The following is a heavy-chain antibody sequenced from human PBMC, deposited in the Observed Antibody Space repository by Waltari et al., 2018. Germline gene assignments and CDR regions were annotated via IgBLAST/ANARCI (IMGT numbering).Heavy chain of an antibody. D-gene: IGHD6-19*01. CDR1: GFTFSSYW. Sequence: EVQLVESGGGLVQPGGSLRLSCAASGFTFSSYWISWVRQAPGKGLEWVANIKQDGSEKYDVDSVKGRFTISRDNAKNSLYLQMNSLRAEDTAVYYCARDQRSRIAVADFDYWGQGTLVTVSS. CDR2: IKQDGSEK. CDR3: ARDQRSRIAVADFDY. J-gene: IGHJ4*02. V-gene: IGHV3-7*01.